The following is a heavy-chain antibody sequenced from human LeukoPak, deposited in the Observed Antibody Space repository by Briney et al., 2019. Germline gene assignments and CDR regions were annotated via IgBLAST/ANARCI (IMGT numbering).Heavy chain of an antibody. J-gene: IGHJ4*02. Sequence: ASVKVSCKASGYTFTSYDINWVRQATGQGLEWVGWMNPNSGNTGYAQKFQGRVTMTRNTSISTAYMELSSLRSEDTAVYYCARGPYSGYDRCLDYWGQGTLVTVSS. V-gene: IGHV1-8*01. CDR1: GYTFTSYD. CDR3: ARGPYSGYDRCLDY. CDR2: MNPNSGNT. D-gene: IGHD5-12*01.